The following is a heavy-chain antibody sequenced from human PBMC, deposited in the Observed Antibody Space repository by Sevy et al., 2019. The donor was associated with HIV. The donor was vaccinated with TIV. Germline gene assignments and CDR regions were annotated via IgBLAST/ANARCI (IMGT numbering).Heavy chain of an antibody. J-gene: IGHJ6*02. CDR1: GYTFTSYD. V-gene: IGHV1-8*01. D-gene: IGHD3-10*01. CDR3: ARLRTTIVRGDLYGMDV. CDR2: MNPNSGNT. Sequence: ASVKVSCKASGYTFTSYDINWVRQATGQGLEWMGWMNPNSGNTGYAQKFQGRVTMTRNTSISTAYMELSSLRSEDTAVYYCARLRTTIVRGDLYGMDVWGQGTTVTVSS.